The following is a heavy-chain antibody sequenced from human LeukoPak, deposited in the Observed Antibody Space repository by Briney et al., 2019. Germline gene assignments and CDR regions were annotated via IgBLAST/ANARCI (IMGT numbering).Heavy chain of an antibody. V-gene: IGHV4-4*07. Sequence: SETLSLTCTVSGGSISYFYWSWIRQPAGKGLEWIGRISASGTTNSNPALKSRVTMSVDSSKKQFSLNLSSVTAADTAVYYCARAASGDAVDYYGSGRRFYSYYMDVWGKGTTVTISS. CDR2: ISASGTT. CDR1: GGSISYFY. D-gene: IGHD3-10*01. J-gene: IGHJ6*03. CDR3: ARAASGDAVDYYGSGRRFYSYYMDV.